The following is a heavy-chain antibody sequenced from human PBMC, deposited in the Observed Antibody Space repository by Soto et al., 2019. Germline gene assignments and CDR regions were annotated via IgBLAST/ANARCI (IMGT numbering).Heavy chain of an antibody. D-gene: IGHD2-15*01. CDR1: GFTFSSYG. CDR3: ANLVVVAATDYYGMDV. Sequence: GGSLRLSCAASGFTFSSYGMHWVRQAPGKGLEWVAVISYDGSNKYYADSVKGRFTISRDNSKNTLYLQMNSLRAEDTAVYYCANLVVVAATDYYGMDVWGQGTTVTVSS. V-gene: IGHV3-30*18. J-gene: IGHJ6*02. CDR2: ISYDGSNK.